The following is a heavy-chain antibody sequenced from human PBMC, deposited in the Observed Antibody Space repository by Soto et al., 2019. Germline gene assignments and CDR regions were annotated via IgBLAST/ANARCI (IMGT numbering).Heavy chain of an antibody. D-gene: IGHD7-27*01. Sequence: GGSLRLSCAASGFTFSSYAMNWVRQAPGKGLEWISVISNSGHSAYYADSVKGRFTISRDNSKNTLYLQIKSLRAEDTAAYYCEKGGPNFLNCFGTWGQGTLVTVSS. J-gene: IGHJ5*02. V-gene: IGHV3-23*01. CDR1: GFTFSSYA. CDR2: ISNSGHSA. CDR3: EKGGPNFLNCFGT.